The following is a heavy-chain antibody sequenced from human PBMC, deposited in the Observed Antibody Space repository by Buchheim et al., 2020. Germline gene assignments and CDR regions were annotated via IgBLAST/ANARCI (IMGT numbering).Heavy chain of an antibody. Sequence: QVQLVESGGGVVQPGRSLRLSCAASGFTFSSYGMHWVRQAPGKGLEWVAVISYDGSNKYYADSVKGRFTISRDNSKNTLYLQMNSLRAEDTAVYYCAKALGFLEWLLPDYWGQGTL. J-gene: IGHJ4*02. CDR1: GFTFSSYG. CDR2: ISYDGSNK. D-gene: IGHD3-3*01. V-gene: IGHV3-30*18. CDR3: AKALGFLEWLLPDY.